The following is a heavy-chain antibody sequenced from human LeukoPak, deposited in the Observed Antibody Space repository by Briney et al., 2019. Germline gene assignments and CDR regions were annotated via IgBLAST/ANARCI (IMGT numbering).Heavy chain of an antibody. V-gene: IGHV3-7*03. CDR1: GITFSSLW. Sequence: GGSLRLSCVASGITFSSLWMSWFRQAPGKGLEWVADIKHDGSEEHYVASVKGRFTIPRDNAKLYLQMNSLRAEDTAVYYCARDPRTGSIAAAGTMRDYWGQGTLVTVSS. D-gene: IGHD6-13*01. J-gene: IGHJ4*02. CDR2: IKHDGSEE. CDR3: ARDPRTGSIAAAGTMRDY.